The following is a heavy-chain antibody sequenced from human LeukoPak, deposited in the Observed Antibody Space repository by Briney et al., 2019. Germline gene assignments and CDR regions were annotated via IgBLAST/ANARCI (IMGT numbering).Heavy chain of an antibody. Sequence: GGSLRLSCAASGFTFSSYEMNWVRQAPGKGLEWVSYISSSGSTIYYADSVKGRFTISRDNAKNSLYLQMNSLRAEDTAVYYCARGQYGSGSYYNVWGQGTLVTVSS. CDR2: ISSSGSTI. V-gene: IGHV3-48*03. CDR3: ARGQYGSGSYYNV. J-gene: IGHJ4*02. CDR1: GFTFSSYE. D-gene: IGHD3-10*01.